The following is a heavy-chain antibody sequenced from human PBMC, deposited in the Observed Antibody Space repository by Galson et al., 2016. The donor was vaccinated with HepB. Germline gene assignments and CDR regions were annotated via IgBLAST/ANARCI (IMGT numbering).Heavy chain of an antibody. V-gene: IGHV2-70*04. D-gene: IGHD4-17*01. CDR1: GMSVSTRALR. CDR2: IDWNDDK. CDR3: ARHGRGDYVSFDD. J-gene: IGHJ4*02. Sequence: PALVKPTQTLTLTCTLSGMSVSTRALRVSWIRQPPGKALEWLARIDWNDDKLYRTSLQTRLTIFTDTSKNQVVLRMSNMDPVDTAPYYCARHGRGDYVSFDDWGQGTLVTVSS.